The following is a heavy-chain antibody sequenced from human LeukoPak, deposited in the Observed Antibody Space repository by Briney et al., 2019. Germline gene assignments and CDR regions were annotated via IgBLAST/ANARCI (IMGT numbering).Heavy chain of an antibody. CDR1: GFTFSSYW. V-gene: IGHV3-7*01. CDR3: ARDHLFCSSCYFDY. CDR2: IKQDGSEK. D-gene: IGHD6-13*01. Sequence: RPGGSLRLSCAASGFTFSSYWMSWVRQAPGKGLEWVANIKQDGSEKYYVDSVKGRFTISRDNAKNSLYLQMNSLRAEDTAVYYCARDHLFCSSCYFDYWGQGTLVTVSS. J-gene: IGHJ4*02.